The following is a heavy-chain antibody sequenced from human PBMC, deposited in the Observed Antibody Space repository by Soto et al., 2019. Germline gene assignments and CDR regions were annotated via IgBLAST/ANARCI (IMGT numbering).Heavy chain of an antibody. CDR3: ASNRGEQNWFDP. J-gene: IGHJ5*02. Sequence: GASVKVSCKASGGTFSSYAISWVRQAPGQGLEWMGGIIPIFGTANYAQKFQGRVTITADESTSTAYMELSSLRSEDTAVYYCASNRGEQNWFDPWGQGTLVTVSS. CDR1: GGTFSSYA. CDR2: IIPIFGTA. V-gene: IGHV1-69*13.